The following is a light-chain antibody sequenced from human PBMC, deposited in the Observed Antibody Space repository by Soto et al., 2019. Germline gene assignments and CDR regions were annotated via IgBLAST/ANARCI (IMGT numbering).Light chain of an antibody. CDR1: ASNIGSNF. V-gene: IGLV1-44*01. J-gene: IGLJ2*01. CDR3: ATWDDNVKGPV. Sequence: QSVLTQPPSASGPPGQRVTISCSGRASNIGSNFVSWYQVVPGTAPKLLIYTNNHRPSGVPDRFSGSRSGTSASLDFCGLQSDDEADYFCATWDDNVKGPVFGGGTKVTVL. CDR2: TNN.